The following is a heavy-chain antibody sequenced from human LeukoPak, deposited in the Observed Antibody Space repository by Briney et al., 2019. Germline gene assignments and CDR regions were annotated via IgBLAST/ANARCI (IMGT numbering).Heavy chain of an antibody. Sequence: SETLSLTCAVSGGSISSGGYSWSWIRQPPGKGLEWIGYIYHSGSTYYNPSLKSRVTISVDRSKNQFSLKLNSVTAADTSVYYCSRSYFDGRGYYYVDSHDAFDIWGQGTMVTVSS. D-gene: IGHD3-22*01. CDR1: GGSISSGGYS. CDR2: IYHSGST. J-gene: IGHJ3*02. V-gene: IGHV4-30-2*01. CDR3: SRSYFDGRGYYYVDSHDAFDI.